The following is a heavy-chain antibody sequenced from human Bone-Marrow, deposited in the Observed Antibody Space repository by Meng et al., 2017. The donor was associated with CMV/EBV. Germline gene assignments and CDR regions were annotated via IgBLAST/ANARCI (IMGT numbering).Heavy chain of an antibody. CDR3: ANQYSSSPYYYYYGMDV. CDR1: GGTFSSYA. Sequence: SVKVSCKASGGTFSSYAISWVRQAPGQGLEWMGGIIPILGIANYAQKFQGRVTITADKSTSTAYMELSSLRSEDTAVYYCANQYSSSPYYYYYGMDVWGQGTTVTVSS. CDR2: IIPILGIA. V-gene: IGHV1-69*10. D-gene: IGHD6-6*01. J-gene: IGHJ6*02.